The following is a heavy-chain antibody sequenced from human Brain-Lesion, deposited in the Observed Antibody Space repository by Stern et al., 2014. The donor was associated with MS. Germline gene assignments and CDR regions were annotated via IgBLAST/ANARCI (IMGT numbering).Heavy chain of an antibody. CDR2: FDTEDGGT. V-gene: IGHV1-24*01. J-gene: IGHJ4*02. Sequence: MQLVESGAEVQKPGASVKVSCKVSGYTLTELSMHWVRQAPRKGIEWMGGFDTEDGGTIYAQKFQGRVTMTEDTSTDTAYMELSSLRSEDTAVYYCATLSPGAGGNYYRHFDYWGQGTLVTVSS. CDR1: GYTLTELS. CDR3: ATLSPGAGGNYYRHFDY. D-gene: IGHD1-26*01.